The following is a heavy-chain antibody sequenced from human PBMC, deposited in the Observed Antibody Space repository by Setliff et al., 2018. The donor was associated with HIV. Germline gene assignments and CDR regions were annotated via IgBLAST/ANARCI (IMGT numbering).Heavy chain of an antibody. V-gene: IGHV1-18*01. CDR3: ARGGDPPYYFLGMDV. CDR1: GYTLTAYG. D-gene: IGHD3-10*01. CDR2: FTSYNNQA. J-gene: IGHJ6*02. Sequence: GASVKVSCKISGYTLTAYGLNWVRQAPGQGPEWMGWFTSYNNQAEYAPKLQGRVTMTIDTSTSTAYMELRNLKYDDTAVYYCARGGDPPYYFLGMDVWGQGTTVTVSS.